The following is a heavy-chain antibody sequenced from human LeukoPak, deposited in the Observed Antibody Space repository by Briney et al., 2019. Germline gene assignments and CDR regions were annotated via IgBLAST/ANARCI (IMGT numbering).Heavy chain of an antibody. D-gene: IGHD1-7*01. CDR2: ISWDGGST. CDR3: AKIAVRELSYFDY. Sequence: GGSLRLSCAASGFTFDDYTMHWVRQAPGKGLEWVSLISWDGGSTYYADSVKGRFTISRDNSKNTLYLQMNSLRAEDTAVYYCAKIAVRELSYFDYWGQGTLVTVSS. CDR1: GFTFDDYT. V-gene: IGHV3-43*01. J-gene: IGHJ4*02.